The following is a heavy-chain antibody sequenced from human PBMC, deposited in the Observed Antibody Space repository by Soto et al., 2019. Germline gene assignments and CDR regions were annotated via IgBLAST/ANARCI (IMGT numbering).Heavy chain of an antibody. Sequence: GASVKVSCKASGYTFTSYEINWVRQATGQGLEWMGWVNPNSGNTGYAQKFQGRVTMTRDTSISTAYMELSRLRSDDTAVYYCARENRVPAGDGSYYYYGMDVWGQGTTVTVSS. CDR1: GYTFTSYE. D-gene: IGHD2-2*01. J-gene: IGHJ6*02. CDR3: ARENRVPAGDGSYYYYGMDV. V-gene: IGHV1-8*01. CDR2: VNPNSGNT.